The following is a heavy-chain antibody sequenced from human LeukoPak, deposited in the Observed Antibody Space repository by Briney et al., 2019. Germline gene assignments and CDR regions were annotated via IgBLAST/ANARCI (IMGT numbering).Heavy chain of an antibody. CDR3: ARELTVTTDAFDI. V-gene: IGHV3-48*04. D-gene: IGHD4-17*01. CDR1: GFTFSGYS. J-gene: IGHJ3*02. CDR2: ISSISSTI. Sequence: GGSLRLSCAASGFTFSGYSMNWVRQAPGKGLEWVSFISSISSTIYYADSVKGRFTISRDNAKNSLYLQMNSLRAEDTAVYYCARELTVTTDAFDIWGQGTMVTVSS.